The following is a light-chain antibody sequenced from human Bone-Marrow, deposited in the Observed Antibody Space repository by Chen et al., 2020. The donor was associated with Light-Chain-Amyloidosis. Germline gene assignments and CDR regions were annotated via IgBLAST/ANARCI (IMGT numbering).Light chain of an antibody. CDR3: AAWDDSLSSVV. V-gene: IGLV1-47*01. CDR2: KNN. Sequence: QSVLTQPPSASGTPGQRGTISCSGSSSNIGSNYVYWYQQLPGTAPKLRSYKNNQRPSGVPVRFSGSKSGTSASRAISGLRSEDEADYYCAAWDDSLSSVVFGGGTKLTVL. CDR1: SSNIGSNY. J-gene: IGLJ2*01.